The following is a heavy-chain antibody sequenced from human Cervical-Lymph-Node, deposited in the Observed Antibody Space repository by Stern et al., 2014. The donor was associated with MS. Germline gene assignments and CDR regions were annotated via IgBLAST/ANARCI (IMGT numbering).Heavy chain of an antibody. Sequence: QVQLVQSGGGVVQPGKSLRLTCAGSGFIFSNSAMHWVRQAPGKGLEWVAVISHDGKNTYYADSVKGRFTVSRDNSSKKVYLQVGSLRAEDTAVYYCAKDRGSRDTSPWAYPYNGMDVWGQGTTVTVSS. J-gene: IGHJ6*02. CDR3: AKDRGSRDTSPWAYPYNGMDV. V-gene: IGHV3-30*18. D-gene: IGHD2-2*01. CDR1: GFIFSNSA. CDR2: ISHDGKNT.